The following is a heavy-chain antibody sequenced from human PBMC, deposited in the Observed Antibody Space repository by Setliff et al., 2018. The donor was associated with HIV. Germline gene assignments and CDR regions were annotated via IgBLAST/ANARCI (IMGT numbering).Heavy chain of an antibody. CDR2: IIPIFGST. CDR3: ARARVDTAMVTHYYYYMDV. Sequence: ASVKVSCKASGGTFSSYAISWVRQAPGQGLEWMGGIIPIFGSTKYAQKFQGRVTITADESTSTADMELSSLRSEDTAVYYCARARVDTAMVTHYYYYMDVWGKGTTVTVSS. V-gene: IGHV1-69*13. CDR1: GGTFSSYA. D-gene: IGHD5-18*01. J-gene: IGHJ6*03.